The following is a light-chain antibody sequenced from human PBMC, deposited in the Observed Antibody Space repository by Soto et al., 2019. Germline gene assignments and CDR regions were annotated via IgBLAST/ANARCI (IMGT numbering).Light chain of an antibody. J-gene: IGKJ2*01. Sequence: EVVLTPSPGSLSLSPGDTATLSCRASQSVSGTYLAWYQQKPGQAPSLLVSGASNRATDIPDRFSASGSGTDFTLTIASLEAVDFSIYYWQQSESSPFTFGQGTKLDVK. CDR3: QQSESSPFT. V-gene: IGKV3-20*01. CDR2: GAS. CDR1: QSVSGTY.